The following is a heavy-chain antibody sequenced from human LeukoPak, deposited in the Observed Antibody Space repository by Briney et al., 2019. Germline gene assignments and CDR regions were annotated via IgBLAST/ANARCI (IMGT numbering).Heavy chain of an antibody. D-gene: IGHD6-19*01. CDR3: ARGRYSSGWLGGIGHFNWFDP. CDR2: IYYSGST. CDR1: GGSISSSSYY. J-gene: IGHJ5*02. V-gene: IGHV4-39*07. Sequence: SETLSLTCTVSGGSISSSSYYWGWIRQPPGKGLEWIGSIYYSGSTYYNPSLKSRVTISVDTSKNQFSLKLSSVTAADTAVYYCARGRYSSGWLGGIGHFNWFDPWGQGTLVTVSS.